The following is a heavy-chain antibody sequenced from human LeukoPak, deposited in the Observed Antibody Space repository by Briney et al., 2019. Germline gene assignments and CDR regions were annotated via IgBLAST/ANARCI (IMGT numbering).Heavy chain of an antibody. D-gene: IGHD3-3*01. CDR2: LSGSGVST. CDR3: AKDLLPGYQSFLGY. V-gene: IGHV3-23*01. CDR1: GFTFSSYA. J-gene: IGHJ4*02. Sequence: PGRSLRLSCAASGFTFSSYAMSWVRQAPGKGLEWVSGLSGSGVSTYYAESVKGRFTIFRDNSKNTLYLHMNSLRAEDTAVYYCAKDLLPGYQSFLGYWGQGTLVTVSS.